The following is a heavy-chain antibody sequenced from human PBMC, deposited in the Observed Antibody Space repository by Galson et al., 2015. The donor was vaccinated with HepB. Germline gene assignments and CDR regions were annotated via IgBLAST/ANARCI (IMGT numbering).Heavy chain of an antibody. CDR3: ARGYYDSRGYSNTFDV. CDR1: GASITSSY. CDR2: VYYTGNT. V-gene: IGHV4-59*01. D-gene: IGHD3-22*01. Sequence: SETLSLTCTVSGASITSSYWSWIRLPPEKGLEWIGYVYYTGNTNYNPSLNSRVTISSDTSKNQISLKLRSVTAEDTAVYYCARGYYDSRGYSNTFDVWGQGTMVTVSS. J-gene: IGHJ3*01.